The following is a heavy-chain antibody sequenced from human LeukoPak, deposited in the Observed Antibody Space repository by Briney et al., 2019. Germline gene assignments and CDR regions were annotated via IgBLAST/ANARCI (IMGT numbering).Heavy chain of an antibody. D-gene: IGHD3-22*01. J-gene: IGHJ3*02. CDR3: ARDGSSGYYDLDAFDI. CDR1: GGSISSYY. V-gene: IGHV4-4*07. CDR2: IYTSGST. Sequence: KPSETLSLTCTVSGGSISSYYWSWIRQPAGKGLEWIGRIYTSGSTNYNPSLKSRVTMSVDTSKNQFSLKLSSVTAADTAVYYCARDGSSGYYDLDAFDIWGQGTMVTVSS.